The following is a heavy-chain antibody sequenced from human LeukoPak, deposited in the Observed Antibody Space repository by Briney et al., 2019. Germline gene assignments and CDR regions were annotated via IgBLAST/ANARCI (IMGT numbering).Heavy chain of an antibody. CDR3: ARGPELERFDY. J-gene: IGHJ4*02. CDR2: VIPIFGTA. Sequence: ASVKVSCKASGGTFSSYAISWVRQAPGQGLEWMGGVIPIFGTANYAQKFQGRVTITTDESTSTAYMELSSLRSEDTAVYYCARGPELERFDYWGQGTLVTVSS. V-gene: IGHV1-69*05. CDR1: GGTFSSYA. D-gene: IGHD1-1*01.